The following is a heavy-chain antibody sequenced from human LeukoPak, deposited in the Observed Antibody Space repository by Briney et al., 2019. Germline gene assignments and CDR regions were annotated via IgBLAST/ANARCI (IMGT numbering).Heavy chain of an antibody. CDR2: IKQDGSEK. J-gene: IGHJ6*03. CDR3: ARVRGSYYLFYYYMDV. Sequence: PGGSLRLSCAASGFTFSSYWMSWVRQAPGKGLEWVANIKQDGSEKYYVDSVKGRFTISRDNAKNSLYLQMNSLRAEDTAVYYCARVRGSYYLFYYYMDVWGKGTTVTVSS. V-gene: IGHV3-7*01. D-gene: IGHD1-26*01. CDR1: GFTFSSYW.